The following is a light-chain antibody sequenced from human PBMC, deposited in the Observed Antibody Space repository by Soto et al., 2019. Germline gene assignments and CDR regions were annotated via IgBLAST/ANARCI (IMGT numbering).Light chain of an antibody. CDR2: DAS. J-gene: IGKJ1*01. CDR1: QDISNY. Sequence: DIQMTQSPSSLSASVGDRVTITCQASQDISNYLNWYQQKPGKAPKLLIYDASNLETGVPSRFSVSGSGTDFTFTISGLQTEDIAPSYSQPYDNLPPWTFGQGTMVEIK. V-gene: IGKV1-33*01. CDR3: QPYDNLPPWT.